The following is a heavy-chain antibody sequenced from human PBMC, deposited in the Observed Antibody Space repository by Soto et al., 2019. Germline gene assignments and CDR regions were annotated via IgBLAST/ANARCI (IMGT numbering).Heavy chain of an antibody. Sequence: QVQLVESGGGVVQPGRSLRLSCAASGFTFSSYGMHWVRQAPGKGLEWVAVISYDGSNKYYADSVKGRFTISRDNSKNKLYLQMNSLRAEDTAVYYCAKIGYSYGDAFDIWGQGTMVTVSS. CDR2: ISYDGSNK. CDR1: GFTFSSYG. J-gene: IGHJ3*02. CDR3: AKIGYSYGDAFDI. V-gene: IGHV3-30*18. D-gene: IGHD5-18*01.